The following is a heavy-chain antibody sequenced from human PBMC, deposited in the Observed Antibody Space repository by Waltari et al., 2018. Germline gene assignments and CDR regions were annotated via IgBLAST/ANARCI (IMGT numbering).Heavy chain of an antibody. V-gene: IGHV1-69*02. CDR2: IIPILGIA. CDR3: ARVIAAAGKEVDY. J-gene: IGHJ4*02. CDR1: GGTFSSYT. D-gene: IGHD6-13*01. Sequence: QVQLVQSGAEVKKPGSSVKVSCKASGGTFSSYTISWVRQAPGQGLEWMGRIIPILGIANYAQKFQGRVTITADKSTSTAYMELSSLRSEDTAVYYCARVIAAAGKEVDYWGQGTLVTVSS.